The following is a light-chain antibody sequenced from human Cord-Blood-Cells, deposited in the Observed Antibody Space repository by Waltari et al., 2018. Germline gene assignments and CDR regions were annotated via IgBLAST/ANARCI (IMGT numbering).Light chain of an antibody. J-gene: IGKJ1*01. CDR3: QQYYSFPRT. Sequence: VIWMTKSPSLLSASTGDRVTISCRISQGISSYLAWYQHKPGKAHELLIYASSTLQSGVPSRVSGSGSGTDFTLTISCLQSEDFATYYFQQYYSFPRTFGQGTKVEIK. CDR2: ASS. CDR1: QGISSY. V-gene: IGKV1D-8*03.